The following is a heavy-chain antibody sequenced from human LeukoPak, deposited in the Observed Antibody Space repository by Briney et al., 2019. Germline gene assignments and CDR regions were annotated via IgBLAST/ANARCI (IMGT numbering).Heavy chain of an antibody. CDR1: GFTFSSYG. J-gene: IGHJ4*02. CDR3: AKDGVPSRWFGRNYFDF. V-gene: IGHV3-30*02. D-gene: IGHD3-10*01. CDR2: IRYDGTNK. Sequence: GGSLRLSCAASGFTFSSYGMHWVRQAPGKGLEWVAFIRYDGTNKYYADSVKGRFTISRDNFKNTPYLKMNNLRAEDTAVYYCAKDGVPSRWFGRNYFDFWGQGLLVTVSS.